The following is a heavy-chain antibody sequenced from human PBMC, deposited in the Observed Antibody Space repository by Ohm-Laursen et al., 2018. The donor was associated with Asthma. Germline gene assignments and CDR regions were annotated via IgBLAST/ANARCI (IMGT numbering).Heavy chain of an antibody. CDR3: ARGGPQGVPGSNWFDP. J-gene: IGHJ5*02. CDR2: IHHSRTT. V-gene: IGHV4-4*03. D-gene: IGHD3-3*01. CDR1: GDSNNRDIW. Sequence: PRTLSLTCLVSGDSNNRDIWWGWTRQSTGKGLAWIGEIHHSRTTHSNPSLKSRVTMSVDNSKNQFALKVTSFTAADTAVYYCARGGPQGVPGSNWFDPWGQGTLVTVSS.